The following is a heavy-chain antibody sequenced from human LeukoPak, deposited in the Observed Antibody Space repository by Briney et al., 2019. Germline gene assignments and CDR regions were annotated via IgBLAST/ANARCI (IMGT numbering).Heavy chain of an antibody. D-gene: IGHD5-18*01. Sequence: SETLSLTCTVSGGSISSYYWSWIRQPPGKGLEWIGYIYYNGNTNYNPSLKSRVTISVDTSKNQFSLKLSSVTAADTAVYYCASLFGYSDFLYHKWFDCWGQGTLVTVSS. J-gene: IGHJ5*01. CDR1: GGSISSYY. CDR3: ASLFGYSDFLYHKWFDC. V-gene: IGHV4-59*08. CDR2: IYYNGNT.